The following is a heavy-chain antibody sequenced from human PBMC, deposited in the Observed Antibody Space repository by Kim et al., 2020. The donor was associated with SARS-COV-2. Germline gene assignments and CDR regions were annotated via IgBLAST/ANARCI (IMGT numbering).Heavy chain of an antibody. J-gene: IGHJ4*02. D-gene: IGHD1-26*01. Sequence: ADSVKCRFTIARDNPKSTVYLQMNSLRAEDTAVYYCARNHLISGSNAVAYWGQGTLVTVSS. CDR3: ARNHLISGSNAVAY. V-gene: IGHV3-74*01.